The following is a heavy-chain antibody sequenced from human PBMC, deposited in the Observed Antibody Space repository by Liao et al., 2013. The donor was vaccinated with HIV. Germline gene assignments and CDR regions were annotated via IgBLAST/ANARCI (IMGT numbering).Heavy chain of an antibody. Sequence: QLQLQESGPGLVKPSETLSLTCTVSGGSISSSSYYWGWIRQPPGKGLEWIGSIYYSGSTYYNPSLKSRVTISVDTSKNQFSLKLSSVTAADTAVYYCSRERRYYDIWSGWEGDAFDIWGQGTMVTVSS. V-gene: IGHV4-39*07. CDR3: SRERRYYDIWSGWEGDAFDI. CDR2: IYYSGST. J-gene: IGHJ3*02. CDR1: GGSISSSSYY. D-gene: IGHD3-3*01.